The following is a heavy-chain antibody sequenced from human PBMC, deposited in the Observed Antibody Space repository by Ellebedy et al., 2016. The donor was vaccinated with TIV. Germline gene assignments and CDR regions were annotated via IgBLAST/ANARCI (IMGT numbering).Heavy chain of an antibody. Sequence: AASVKVSCKTSGYTFSDYGISWVRQAPGQGLEWMGWINTATTNTNYAQKFQGRVSMTADTSTSTAYLELMNLRTDDTAVFYCGRFRSGHQYYWGQGTLVTVSS. CDR2: INTATTNT. J-gene: IGHJ4*01. D-gene: IGHD3-16*01. V-gene: IGHV1-18*04. CDR1: GYTFSDYG. CDR3: GRFRSGHQYY.